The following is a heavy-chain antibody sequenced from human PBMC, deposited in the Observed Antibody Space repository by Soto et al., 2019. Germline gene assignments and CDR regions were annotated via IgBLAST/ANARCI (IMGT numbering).Heavy chain of an antibody. CDR3: AREYTAWPLAYGLDV. CDR2: ISFDGGNK. V-gene: IGHV3-30-3*01. Sequence: GGSLRLSCAASGFTFSSYAMHWVRQAPGKGLEWVALISFDGGNKYYPDSVKGRFTISRDNAKNSVSLQMNSLRAEDTAVYYCAREYTAWPLAYGLDVWGQGTTVTVSS. J-gene: IGHJ6*02. D-gene: IGHD2-2*02. CDR1: GFTFSSYA.